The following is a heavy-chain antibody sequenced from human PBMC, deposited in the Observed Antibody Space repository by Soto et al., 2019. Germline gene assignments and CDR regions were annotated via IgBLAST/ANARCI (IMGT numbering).Heavy chain of an antibody. J-gene: IGHJ4*02. Sequence: VGSLRLSCSASGFTFSSYAMHWVRQAPGKGLEYVSAISSNGGSTYYADSVKGRFTISRDNSKNTLYLQMSSLRAEDTAVYYCVKGMAAAGTGAYYFDYWGQGTLVTVSS. CDR1: GFTFSSYA. D-gene: IGHD6-13*01. CDR3: VKGMAAAGTGAYYFDY. V-gene: IGHV3-64D*06. CDR2: ISSNGGST.